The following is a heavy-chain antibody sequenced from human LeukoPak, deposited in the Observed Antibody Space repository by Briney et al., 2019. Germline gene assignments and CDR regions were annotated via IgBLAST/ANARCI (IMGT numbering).Heavy chain of an antibody. CDR2: IYTSGST. V-gene: IGHV4-4*09. CDR3: ARNCVDIVAATGGRWFDP. J-gene: IGHJ5*02. CDR1: GGSISSYY. Sequence: SETLSLTCTVPGGSISSYYWSWIRQPPGKGLEWIGYIYTSGSTNYNPSLKSRVTISVDTSKNQFSLKLSSVTAADTAVYYCARNCVDIVAATGGRWFDPWGQGTQVTVSS. D-gene: IGHD5-12*01.